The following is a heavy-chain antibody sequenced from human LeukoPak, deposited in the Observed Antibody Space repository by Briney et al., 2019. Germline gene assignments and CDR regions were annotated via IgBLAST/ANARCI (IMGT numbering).Heavy chain of an antibody. Sequence: PGGSLRLSCAASGFTFSSYAMHWVRQAPGKGLEWVAVISYDGSNKYYADSVKGRFTISRDNSKNTLYLQMNSLRAEDTAVYYCARGWGPTPYYYDSSGPISPAGYWGQGTLVTVSS. V-gene: IGHV3-30-3*01. CDR3: ARGWGPTPYYYDSSGPISPAGY. J-gene: IGHJ4*02. CDR2: ISYDGSNK. D-gene: IGHD3-22*01. CDR1: GFTFSSYA.